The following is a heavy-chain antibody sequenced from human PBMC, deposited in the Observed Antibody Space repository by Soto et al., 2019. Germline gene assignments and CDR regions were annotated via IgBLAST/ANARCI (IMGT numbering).Heavy chain of an antibody. Sequence: SGPTLVNPTQTLTLTCTFSGFSLSTSGMCVSWIRQPPGKALEWLALIDWDDDKYYSTSLKTRLTISKDTSKNQVVLTMTNMDPVDTATYYCARIQGASSGLQYYFDYWGQGTLVTVSS. CDR1: GFSLSTSGMC. CDR3: ARIQGASSGLQYYFDY. D-gene: IGHD3-10*01. CDR2: IDWDDDK. J-gene: IGHJ4*02. V-gene: IGHV2-70*01.